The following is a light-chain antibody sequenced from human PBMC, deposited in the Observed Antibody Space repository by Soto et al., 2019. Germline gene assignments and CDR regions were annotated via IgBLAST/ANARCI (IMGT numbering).Light chain of an antibody. J-gene: IGKJ4*01. CDR1: QSITSW. V-gene: IGKV1-5*01. CDR2: DAS. CDR3: QLYNSHDEIA. Sequence: DIQITQSPSTLSASVGDRVTITCRASQSITSWLAWYQQKPGKAPNLLIYDASSLQSGVPSRFSGSGAGTEFTLTISSLQPDDSATYYCQLYNSHDEIAFGRGTKVEIK.